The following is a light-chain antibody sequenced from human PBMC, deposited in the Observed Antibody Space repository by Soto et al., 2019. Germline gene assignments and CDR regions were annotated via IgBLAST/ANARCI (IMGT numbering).Light chain of an antibody. J-gene: IGLJ3*02. CDR1: SSDVGGYNY. Sequence: QSALTQPASVSGSPGQSITISCTGTSSDVGGYNYVSWYQQHPGKAPKLMIYEVSSRPSGVSNRFSGSKSGNTASLTISGLQAVDEADYYCTSYTRSSTRVFGGGTKLTVL. V-gene: IGLV2-14*01. CDR3: TSYTRSSTRV. CDR2: EVS.